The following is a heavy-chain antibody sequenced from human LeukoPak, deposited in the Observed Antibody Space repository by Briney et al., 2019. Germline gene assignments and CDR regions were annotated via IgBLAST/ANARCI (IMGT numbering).Heavy chain of an antibody. CDR1: GYTFTGYY. V-gene: IGHV1-2*02. J-gene: IGHJ4*02. CDR3: ARAGVVPAAISELDY. Sequence: ASVKVSCKASGYTFTGYYMHWVRQAPGQGLEWMGWINPNSGGTNYAQKFQGRVTMTRDTSISTAYMELSRLRSDDTAVYYCARAGVVPAAISELDYWGQGTLVTVSS. CDR2: INPNSGGT. D-gene: IGHD2-2*01.